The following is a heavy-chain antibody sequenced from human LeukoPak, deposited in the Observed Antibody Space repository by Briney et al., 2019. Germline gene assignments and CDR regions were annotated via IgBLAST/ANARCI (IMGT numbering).Heavy chain of an antibody. CDR3: ARGRTRMVRGVIILDI. Sequence: GGSLRLSCAASGFTFSSYSMNWVRQAPGKGLEWVSSISSSSSYIYYADSVKGRFTISRDNAKNSLYLQMNSLRAEDTAVYYCARGRTRMVRGVIILDIWGQGTMVTVSS. CDR1: GFTFSSYS. D-gene: IGHD3-10*01. V-gene: IGHV3-21*01. CDR2: ISSSSSYI. J-gene: IGHJ3*02.